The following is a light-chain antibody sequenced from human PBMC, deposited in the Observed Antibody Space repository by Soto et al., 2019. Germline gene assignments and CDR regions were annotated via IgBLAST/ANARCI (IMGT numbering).Light chain of an antibody. CDR3: SSNAGSNTLV. CDR1: SSDVGDYNY. Sequence: QSALTQPPSASGTPGQSVTIPCTGTSSDVGDYNYVSWYQQHPGKAPKLMIYEVSRRPSGVPDRFSGSKSGNTASLTVSGLQAEDEADYYCSSNAGSNTLVFGGGTKRTVL. CDR2: EVS. J-gene: IGLJ2*01. V-gene: IGLV2-8*01.